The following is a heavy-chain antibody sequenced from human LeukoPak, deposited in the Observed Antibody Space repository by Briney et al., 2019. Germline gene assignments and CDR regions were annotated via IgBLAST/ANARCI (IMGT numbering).Heavy chain of an antibody. CDR2: ISSSGSTI. CDR1: GFTFSDYY. J-gene: IGHJ4*02. CDR3: ARGSGDYVWGSYRYTGYFGY. D-gene: IGHD3-16*02. Sequence: GGSLRLSCAASGFTFSDYYMSWIHQAPGKGLEWVSYISSSGSTIYYADSVKGRFTISRDNAKNSLYLQMNSLRAEDTAVYYCARGSGDYVWGSYRYTGYFGYWGQGTLVTVSS. V-gene: IGHV3-11*01.